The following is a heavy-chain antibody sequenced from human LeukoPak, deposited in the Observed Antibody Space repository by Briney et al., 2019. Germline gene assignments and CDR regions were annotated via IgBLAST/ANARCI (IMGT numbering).Heavy chain of an antibody. J-gene: IGHJ5*02. D-gene: IGHD3-22*01. V-gene: IGHV3-21*01. CDR1: GFTFSSYS. Sequence: GGSLRLSCAASGFTFSSYSMNWVRQAPGKGLEWVSSIISSSSYIYYADSVKGRFTISRDNAKNSLYLQMNSLRAEDTAVYYCAREAGPYYYDSGVRNWFDPWGQGTLVTVSS. CDR2: IISSSSYI. CDR3: AREAGPYYYDSGVRNWFDP.